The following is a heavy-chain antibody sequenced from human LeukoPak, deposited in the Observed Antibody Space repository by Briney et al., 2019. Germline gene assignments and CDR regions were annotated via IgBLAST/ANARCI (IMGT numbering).Heavy chain of an antibody. V-gene: IGHV3-30*04. CDR1: GFTFSSYA. D-gene: IGHD5-12*01. CDR3: ARVGVATSHIDYYCYMDV. CDR2: ISYDGSNK. Sequence: PGGSLRLSCAASGFTFSSYAMHWVRQAPGKGLEWVAVISYDGSNKYYADSVKGRFTIPRDNSKNTLYLQMNSLRAEDTAVYYCARVGVATSHIDYYCYMDVWGKGTTVTISS. J-gene: IGHJ6*03.